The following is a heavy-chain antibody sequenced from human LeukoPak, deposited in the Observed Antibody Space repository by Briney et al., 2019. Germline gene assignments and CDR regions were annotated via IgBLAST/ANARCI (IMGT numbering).Heavy chain of an antibody. D-gene: IGHD5-18*01. J-gene: IGHJ4*02. CDR1: GFTFISYN. V-gene: IGHV3-21*01. Sequence: GGSLRLSCAASGFTFISYNMNWVRQAPGKGLEWVSSTSSNSRNIYYVDSVKGRFTISRDNAENALYLQMNSLKAEDTAVYYCAKDRGYSHGFDYWGQGTLVTVSS. CDR2: TSSNSRNI. CDR3: AKDRGYSHGFDY.